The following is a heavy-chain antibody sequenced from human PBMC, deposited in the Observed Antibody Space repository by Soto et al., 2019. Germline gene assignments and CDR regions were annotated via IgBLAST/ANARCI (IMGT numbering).Heavy chain of an antibody. CDR1: GASISSYY. D-gene: IGHD2-15*01. V-gene: IGHV4-59*01. CDR2: IYYSGST. Sequence: ETLSLTCTVSGASISSYYWSWIRQPPGKGLEWIGYIYYSGSTNYNPSLKSRVTISVDTSKNQFSLKLSSVTAADTAGYYCASGGSCYSRYCYFDYWGQGTLVTVSS. J-gene: IGHJ4*02. CDR3: ASGGSCYSRYCYFDY.